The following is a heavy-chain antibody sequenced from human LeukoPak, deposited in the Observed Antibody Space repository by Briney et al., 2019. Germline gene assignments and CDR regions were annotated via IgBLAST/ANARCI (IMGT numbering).Heavy chain of an antibody. J-gene: IGHJ4*02. V-gene: IGHV4-39*01. Sequence: SETLSLTCTVSGGSISSSSYYWGWIRQPPGKGLEWIGSIYYSGSTYYNPSLKGRVTISVDTSKNQFSLKLSSVTAADTAVYYCARMAVYFLIPVRYFDYWGQGTLVTVSS. CDR1: GGSISSSSYY. CDR2: IYYSGST. D-gene: IGHD2/OR15-2a*01. CDR3: ARMAVYFLIPVRYFDY.